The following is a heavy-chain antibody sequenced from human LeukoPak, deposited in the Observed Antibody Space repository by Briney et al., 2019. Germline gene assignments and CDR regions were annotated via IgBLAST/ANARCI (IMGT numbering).Heavy chain of an antibody. CDR2: ISDDGSNK. CDR1: GFTFSSYA. Sequence: GGSLRLSCAASGFTFSSYAMHWVRQAPGKGLEWVAVISDDGSNKYYADSVKGRFTISRDNSKNTLYLQMNSLRAEDTAVYYCARDGAPRDILRFLEWLPRNAFDIWGQGTMVTVSS. J-gene: IGHJ3*02. V-gene: IGHV3-30*01. CDR3: ARDGAPRDILRFLEWLPRNAFDI. D-gene: IGHD3-3*01.